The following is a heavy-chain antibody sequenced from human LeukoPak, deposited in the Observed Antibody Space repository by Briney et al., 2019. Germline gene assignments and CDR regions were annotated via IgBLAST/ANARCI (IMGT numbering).Heavy chain of an antibody. CDR3: ARAPEYCSGGSCTRGLGLY. J-gene: IGHJ4*02. CDR1: GFTFSSYE. CDR2: ISDSGTIM. Sequence: GGSLGLSCAASGFTFSSYEMDWVRQAPGRGLEWVSCISDSGTIMYYADSVKGRFAISRDNAKNSLFLQMNSLRAEDTAVYYCARAPEYCSGGSCTRGLGLYWGQGTLVTVSS. V-gene: IGHV3-48*03. D-gene: IGHD2-15*01.